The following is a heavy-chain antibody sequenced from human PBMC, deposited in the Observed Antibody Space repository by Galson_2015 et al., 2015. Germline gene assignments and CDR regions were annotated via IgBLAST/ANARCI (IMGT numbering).Heavy chain of an antibody. CDR1: GYTFTSYY. D-gene: IGHD6-13*01. CDR2: INPSGGST. V-gene: IGHV1-46*01. Sequence: SVKVSCKASGYTFTSYYMHWVRQAPGQGLEWMGIINPSGGSTSYAQKFQGRVTLTRDTSTSTVYMELSSLRSEDTAVYYCARGAGVGAAGTWYFDLWGRGTLVTVSS. J-gene: IGHJ2*01. CDR3: ARGAGVGAAGTWYFDL.